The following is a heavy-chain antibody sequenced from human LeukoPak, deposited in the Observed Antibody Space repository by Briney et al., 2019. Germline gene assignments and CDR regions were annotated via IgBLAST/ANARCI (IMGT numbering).Heavy chain of an antibody. V-gene: IGHV1-46*01. CDR2: INPTGTGT. CDR3: AREESGGYFDY. CDR1: GGTFSSYA. J-gene: IGHJ4*02. Sequence: ASVKVSCKASGGTFSSYAISWVRQAPGQGLEWMGLINPTGTGTNYAQKFRGRVTLTRDTSTTTVYMELSSLRSEDTAVYYCAREESGGYFDYWGQGTLVTVSS. D-gene: IGHD2-8*02.